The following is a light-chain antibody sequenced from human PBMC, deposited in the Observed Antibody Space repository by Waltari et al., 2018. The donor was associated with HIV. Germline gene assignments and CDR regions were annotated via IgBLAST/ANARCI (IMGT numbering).Light chain of an antibody. J-gene: IGKJ2*01. Sequence: DIVITQAPDSLAVSLGEGATQSWQSSQGLSSYSNNQNYLTWYQQKPGQPPKVLFYWASTRESGVPDRFRGSGSGTDFTLTISSLQAEDVAVYYCQQYYSTPRTFGQGTRLEIK. CDR1: QGLSSYSNNQNY. V-gene: IGKV4-1*01. CDR3: QQYYSTPRT. CDR2: WAS.